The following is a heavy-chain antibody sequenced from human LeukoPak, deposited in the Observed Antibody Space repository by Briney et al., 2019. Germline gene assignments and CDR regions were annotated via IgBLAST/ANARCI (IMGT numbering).Heavy chain of an antibody. J-gene: IGHJ4*02. Sequence: GGSLRLSCAASGFTVSSNYMSWVRQAPGKGLEWVSVIYSGGSTYYADFVKGRFTISKDNSKNTLYLQMNSLRAEDTAVYYCARDLTDNWNVRVESGNYWGQGTLVTVSS. D-gene: IGHD1-1*01. CDR2: IYSGGST. V-gene: IGHV3-53*01. CDR1: GFTVSSNY. CDR3: ARDLTDNWNVRVESGNY.